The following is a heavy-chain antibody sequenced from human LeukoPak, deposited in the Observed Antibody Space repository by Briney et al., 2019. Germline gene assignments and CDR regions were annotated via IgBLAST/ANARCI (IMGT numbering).Heavy chain of an antibody. J-gene: IGHJ4*02. CDR2: ISAYNGNT. Sequence: ASVKVSCKTSGYTFTSYGISWVRQAPGQGLEWMGWISAYNGNTNYAQKLQGRVTMTTDTSTSTAYMELRSLRSDDTAVYYCARDRRIAVAGTPDYWGQGTLVTASS. D-gene: IGHD6-19*01. CDR1: GYTFTSYG. V-gene: IGHV1-18*01. CDR3: ARDRRIAVAGTPDY.